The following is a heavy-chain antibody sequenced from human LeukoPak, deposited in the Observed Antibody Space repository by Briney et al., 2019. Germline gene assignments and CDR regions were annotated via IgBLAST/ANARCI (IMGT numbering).Heavy chain of an antibody. J-gene: IGHJ3*02. Sequence: SETLSLTCTVSGGSVSSGSYYWSWIRQPPGKGLEWIGYIYYSGSTNYNPSLKSRVTISVDTSKNQFSLKLSSVTAADTAVYYCARDFIRMATIHDAFDIWGQGTMVTVSS. CDR1: GGSVSSGSYY. CDR3: ARDFIRMATIHDAFDI. V-gene: IGHV4-61*01. CDR2: IYYSGST. D-gene: IGHD5-24*01.